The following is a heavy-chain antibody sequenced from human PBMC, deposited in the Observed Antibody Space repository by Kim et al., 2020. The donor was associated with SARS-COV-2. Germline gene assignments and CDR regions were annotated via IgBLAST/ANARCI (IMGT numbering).Heavy chain of an antibody. D-gene: IGHD6-19*01. J-gene: IGHJ6*02. CDR2: ISSSSSYI. CDR1: GFTFSSYS. CDR3: ASHHSSGWYYQMYYYYGMDV. V-gene: IGHV3-21*01. Sequence: GGSLRLSCAASGFTFSSYSMNWVRQAPGKGLEWVSSISSSSSYIYYADSVKGRFTISRDNAKNSLYLQMNSLRAEDTAVYYCASHHSSGWYYQMYYYYGMDVWGQGTTVTVSS.